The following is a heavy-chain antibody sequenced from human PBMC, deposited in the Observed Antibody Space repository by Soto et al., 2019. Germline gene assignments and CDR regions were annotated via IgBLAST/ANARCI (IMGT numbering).Heavy chain of an antibody. V-gene: IGHV3-23*01. CDR3: AKGGGITIFGVVPNSDYGMDV. CDR2: ISGSGGST. D-gene: IGHD3-3*01. Sequence: GGSLRLSCAASGFTFSSDAMSWVRQAPGKGLEWVSGISGSGGSTYYADSVKGRFTISRDNSKNTLYLQMNSLRAEDTAVYYCAKGGGITIFGVVPNSDYGMDVWGQGXTVTVYS. J-gene: IGHJ6*02. CDR1: GFTFSSDA.